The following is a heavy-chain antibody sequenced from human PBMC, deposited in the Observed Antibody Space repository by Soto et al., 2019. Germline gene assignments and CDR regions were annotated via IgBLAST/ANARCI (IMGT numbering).Heavy chain of an antibody. CDR3: ARVGEHTVGWYSDR. J-gene: IGHJ2*01. D-gene: IGHD3-16*01. CDR1: GGTFSSYA. Sequence: QVQLVQSGAEVKKPGSSVKVSCRASGGTFSSYAISWVRQAPGQGLEWMGGIIPIFGTANYAQKFQGRVTITADESTSPAHMELSSPGSEDTAVYYCARVGEHTVGWYSDRWGRRTLVTVSS. CDR2: IIPIFGTA. V-gene: IGHV1-69*01.